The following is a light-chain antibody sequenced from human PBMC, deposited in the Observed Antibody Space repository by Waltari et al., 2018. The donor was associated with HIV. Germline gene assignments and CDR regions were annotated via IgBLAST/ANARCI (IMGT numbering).Light chain of an antibody. CDR2: DDT. Sequence: SYELTQPPSVSVPPGQTARITCSGDALPTKYAYWYQQKSGQAPVMLIYDDTKRPSGIPERFSGSSSGTMATLTISGVQVEDEADYYCYSTDSSGTHRIFGGGTKVTVL. J-gene: IGLJ2*01. CDR3: YSTDSSGTHRI. CDR1: ALPTKY. V-gene: IGLV3-10*01.